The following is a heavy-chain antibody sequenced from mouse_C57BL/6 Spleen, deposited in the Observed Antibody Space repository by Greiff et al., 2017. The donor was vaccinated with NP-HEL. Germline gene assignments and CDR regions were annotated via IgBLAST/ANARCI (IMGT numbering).Heavy chain of an antibody. J-gene: IGHJ4*01. V-gene: IGHV1-82*01. Sequence: QVQLKQSGPELVKPGASVKISCKASGYAFSSSWMNWVKQRPGKGLEWIGRIYPGDGDTNYNGKFKGKATLTADKSSSTAYMQLSSLTSEDSAVYFCAREVVYAMDYWGQGTSVTVSS. D-gene: IGHD1-1*02. CDR2: IYPGDGDT. CDR3: AREVVYAMDY. CDR1: GYAFSSSW.